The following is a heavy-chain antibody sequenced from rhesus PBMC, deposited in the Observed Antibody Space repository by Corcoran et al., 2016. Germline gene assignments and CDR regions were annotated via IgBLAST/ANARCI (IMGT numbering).Heavy chain of an antibody. CDR2: KRCGGAK. CDR1: GYSISRGYY. CDR3: WKPGYYSGSYSL. J-gene: IGHJ4*01. D-gene: IGHD3-16*01. Sequence: QVQLQESGPGLVKPSETLSLTCADSGYSISRGYYWGWFRKPPGKGVEGVGAKRCGGAKLPNPSPRDAGTPAGSTSKNPVHLEPGYGTRRDTARYFWWKPGYYSGSYSLWGQGVLVTVSS. V-gene: IGHV4S14*01.